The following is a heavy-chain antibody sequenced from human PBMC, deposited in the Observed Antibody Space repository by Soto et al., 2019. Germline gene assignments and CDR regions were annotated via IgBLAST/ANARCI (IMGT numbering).Heavy chain of an antibody. Sequence: PGGSLRLSCAASGFTFSSYAMSWVRQAPGKGLEWVSAISGSGGSTYYADSVKGRFTISRDNSKNTLYLQMNSLRAEDTAVYYCAKDLRFGLSGLRGHYYYYYGMDVWGQGTTVTVSS. J-gene: IGHJ6*02. CDR3: AKDLRFGLSGLRGHYYYYYGMDV. V-gene: IGHV3-23*01. CDR2: ISGSGGST. D-gene: IGHD3-10*01. CDR1: GFTFSSYA.